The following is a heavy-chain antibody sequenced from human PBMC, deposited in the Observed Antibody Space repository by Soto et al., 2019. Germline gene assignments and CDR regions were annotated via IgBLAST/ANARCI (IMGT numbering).Heavy chain of an antibody. J-gene: IGHJ6*02. D-gene: IGHD3-3*01. V-gene: IGHV3-53*01. CDR3: ARDSQIFERFGSYYYGMDV. Sequence: GGSLGVSCAASRVTVSSNYMSWVRQAPGKGLEWVSVIYSGGRTYYADFVKGRFTISRDNSKNTLYLQMNSLRAEDTAVYYCARDSQIFERFGSYYYGMDVWGQGTTVTVSS. CDR1: RVTVSSNY. CDR2: IYSGGRT.